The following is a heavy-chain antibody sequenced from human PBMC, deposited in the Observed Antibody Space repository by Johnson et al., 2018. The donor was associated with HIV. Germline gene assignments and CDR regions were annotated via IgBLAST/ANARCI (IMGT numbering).Heavy chain of an antibody. V-gene: IGHV3-49*04. CDR1: GFTFGDYA. CDR3: TRGGITIFGVVDAFDL. CDR2: IRSKAYGGTR. J-gene: IGHJ3*01. Sequence: VQLVESGGGLVQPGRSLRLSCIASGFTFGDYAMNWVRQAPGKGLEWVGFIRSKAYGGTREYAASVKGRFTISRDDSKSIAHLQMNSLKTEETAVYYCTRGGITIFGVVDAFDLWGQGAMVTVSS. D-gene: IGHD3-3*01.